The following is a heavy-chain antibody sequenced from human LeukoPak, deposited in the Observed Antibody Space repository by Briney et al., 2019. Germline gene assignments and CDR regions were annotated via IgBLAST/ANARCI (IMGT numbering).Heavy chain of an antibody. V-gene: IGHV4-39*02. J-gene: IGHJ4*02. CDR2: IYYSGTT. D-gene: IGHD6-19*01. CDR1: GGSISSSSYY. CDR3: ARDPLVGAVGDY. Sequence: SETLSLTCSASGGSISSSSYYWGWIRQPPGKGLEWIGSIYYSGTTYYNESLKSRVTISVDTSKNHFSLKLSSVTAADTAVYYCARDPLVGAVGDYWGQGTLVTVSS.